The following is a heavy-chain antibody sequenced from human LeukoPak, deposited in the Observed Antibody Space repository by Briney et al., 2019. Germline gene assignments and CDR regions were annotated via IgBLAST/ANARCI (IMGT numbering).Heavy chain of an antibody. CDR3: ARDLYGGHRLDY. CDR1: GGSISSYY. J-gene: IGHJ4*02. V-gene: IGHV4-4*07. D-gene: IGHD4-23*01. Sequence: PSETLSLTCTVSGGSISSYYWSWIRQPAGKGLGWIGRIYTSGSTNYNPSLKSRVTMSVDTSKNQFSLKLSSVTAADTAVYYCARDLYGGHRLDYWGQGTLVTVSS. CDR2: IYTSGST.